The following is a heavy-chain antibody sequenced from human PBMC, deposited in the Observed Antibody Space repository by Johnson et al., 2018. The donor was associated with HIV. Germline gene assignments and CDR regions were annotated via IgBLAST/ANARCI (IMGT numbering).Heavy chain of an antibody. CDR1: GFTFDDYG. J-gene: IGHJ3*02. CDR3: ASSGSESYYWDLGTNALII. V-gene: IGHV3-20*04. Sequence: VQLVESGGGLVQPGGSLRLSCAASGFTFDDYGMSWVRQGPGKRLEWVSGIKWSGGCTGYADSVKGRFTISRDNAKSTLYLQMNSLRAEDTAVYFCASSGSESYYWDLGTNALIIWGQGTMVTVSS. CDR2: IKWSGGCT. D-gene: IGHD1-26*01.